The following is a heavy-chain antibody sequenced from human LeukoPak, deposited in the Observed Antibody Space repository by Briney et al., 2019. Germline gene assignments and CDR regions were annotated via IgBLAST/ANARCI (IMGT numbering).Heavy chain of an antibody. CDR3: ARDLRKLIAVAGT. Sequence: ASVKVSCKASGYTFTSHAFCWVRQAPGQGLEWMGWVTPFNGNTSYAQRFQGRVIMTTDTSTSTAYMELKSLRSDDTAVYYCARDLRKLIAVAGTWGQGTLVTVSS. CDR1: GYTFTSHA. V-gene: IGHV1-18*01. CDR2: VTPFNGNT. J-gene: IGHJ5*02. D-gene: IGHD6-19*01.